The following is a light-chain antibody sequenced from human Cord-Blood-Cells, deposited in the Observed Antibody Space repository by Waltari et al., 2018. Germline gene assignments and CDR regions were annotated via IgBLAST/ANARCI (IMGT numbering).Light chain of an antibody. Sequence: QSVLPQPPSVSGAPGQRVTISCTGRSSTIGAGHDVHWYQQLPGTAPKLLIYGNSNRPSGVPDRFSGSKSGTSATLAITGLQAEDEAEYYCQSYDSSLSGVFGGGTKLTVL. CDR1: SSTIGAGHD. CDR3: QSYDSSLSGV. V-gene: IGLV1-40*01. J-gene: IGLJ3*02. CDR2: GNS.